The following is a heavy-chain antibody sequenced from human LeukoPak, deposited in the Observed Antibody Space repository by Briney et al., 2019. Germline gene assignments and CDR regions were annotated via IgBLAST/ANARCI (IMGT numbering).Heavy chain of an antibody. CDR2: ISSSTTTI. CDR1: GFTFSGYS. J-gene: IGHJ3*02. V-gene: IGHV3-48*01. Sequence: GGSLRLSCAVSGFTFSGYSMKWVRQAPGKGLEWVSYISSSTTTIYHADSVKGRFTVSRDNAKNSLYLQMDSLRVEDTAVYYCATDREDYDSSGYYLSDAFDIWGQGTMVTVFS. D-gene: IGHD3-22*01. CDR3: ATDREDYDSSGYYLSDAFDI.